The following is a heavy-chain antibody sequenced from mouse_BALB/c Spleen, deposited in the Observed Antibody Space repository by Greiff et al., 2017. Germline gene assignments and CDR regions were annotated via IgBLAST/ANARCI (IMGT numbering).Heavy chain of an antibody. CDR2: ISYDGSN. Sequence: EVKLMESGPGLVKPSQSLSLTCSVTGYSITSGYYWNWIRQFPGNKLEWMGYISYDGSNNYNPSLKNRISITRDTSKNQFFLKLNSVTTEDTATYYCARKDYGYGAWFAYWGQGTLVTVSA. D-gene: IGHD1-2*01. J-gene: IGHJ3*01. CDR1: GYSITSGYY. V-gene: IGHV3-6*02. CDR3: ARKDYGYGAWFAY.